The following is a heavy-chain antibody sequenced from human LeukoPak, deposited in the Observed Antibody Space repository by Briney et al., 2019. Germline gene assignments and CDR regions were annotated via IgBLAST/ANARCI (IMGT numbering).Heavy chain of an antibody. CDR2: MYYSGST. D-gene: IGHD1-26*01. J-gene: IGHJ4*02. V-gene: IGHV4-59*01. Sequence: SETLSLTCTVSGGSINSYYWSWIRQSPGKGLEWIGHMYYSGSTNYNPSLRNRVTISVDTSKNQFSLKLNSVTAADTAVYYCARGGRIVGAISWFDYWGQGTLVTVSS. CDR3: ARGGRIVGAISWFDY. CDR1: GGSINSYY.